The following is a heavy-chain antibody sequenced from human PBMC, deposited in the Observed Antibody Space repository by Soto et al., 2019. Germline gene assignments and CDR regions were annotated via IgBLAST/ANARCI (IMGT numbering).Heavy chain of an antibody. CDR1: GGSISSYY. Sequence: SETLSLTCTVSGGSISSYYWSWIRQPPGKGLEWIGYIYYSGSTNYNPSLKSRVTISVDTSKNQFSLKLSSVTAADTAVYYCARQLGYDFWSGYNYFDYWGQGTLVTVS. J-gene: IGHJ4*02. CDR3: ARQLGYDFWSGYNYFDY. CDR2: IYYSGST. V-gene: IGHV4-59*08. D-gene: IGHD3-3*01.